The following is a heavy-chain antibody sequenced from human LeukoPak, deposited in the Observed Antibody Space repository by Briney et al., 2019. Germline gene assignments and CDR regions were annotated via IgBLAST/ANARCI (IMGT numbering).Heavy chain of an antibody. CDR1: GDSFSGYY. Sequence: KPSETLSLTCAVYGDSFSGYYWNWIRQPPGEGLEWIGEINHSGSSANTNPSLKSRVTMSVDMSKNQFSLKLSNVTAADTAVYYCARGPPYYYDSSGYLVWGQGTLVTVSS. CDR2: INHSGSSA. D-gene: IGHD3-22*01. V-gene: IGHV4-34*01. J-gene: IGHJ4*02. CDR3: ARGPPYYYDSSGYLV.